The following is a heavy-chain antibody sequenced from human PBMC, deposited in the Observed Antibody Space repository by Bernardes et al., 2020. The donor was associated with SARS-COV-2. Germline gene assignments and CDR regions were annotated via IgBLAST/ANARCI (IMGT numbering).Heavy chain of an antibody. CDR2: IYTSGST. CDR1: GGSISSYY. D-gene: IGHD6-13*01. V-gene: IGHV4-4*07. CDR3: AREPPTPDITASGPLYGMDV. Sequence: ETLSLTCTVSGGSISSYYWNWIRQPAGKGLEWIGRIYTSGSTNYNPSLKSRVTMSLDTSKNQFSLKLTSVTAADTAVYYCAREPPTPDITASGPLYGMDVWGQGTTVTVSS. J-gene: IGHJ6*02.